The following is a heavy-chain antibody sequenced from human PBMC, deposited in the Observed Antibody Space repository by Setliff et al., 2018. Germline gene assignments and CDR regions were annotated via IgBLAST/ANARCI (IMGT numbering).Heavy chain of an antibody. CDR3: AKVKKQLIRGSGFDY. D-gene: IGHD1-1*01. CDR1: GLSYTNDW. CDR2: IRYDGSYK. V-gene: IGHV3-30*02. Sequence: GSLRLSCTASGLSYTNDWVSWVRQAPGKGLEWVAFIRYDGSYKYYEDSVKGRFTISRDNSENTLDLQMNSLRVEDTALYYCAKVKKQLIRGSGFDYWGQGTLVTVSS. J-gene: IGHJ4*02.